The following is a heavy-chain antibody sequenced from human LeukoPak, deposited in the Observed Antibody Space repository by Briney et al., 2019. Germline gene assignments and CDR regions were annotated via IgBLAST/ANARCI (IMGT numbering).Heavy chain of an antibody. Sequence: SCKASGYTFTSYAMHWVRQAPGKGLEWVAVISYDGSNKYYADSVKGRFTISRDNSKNTLYLQMNSLRAEDTAVYYCASYFRCSGATCYTNYWGQGTLVTVSS. CDR2: ISYDGSNK. CDR3: ASYFRCSGATCYTNY. CDR1: GYTFTSYA. J-gene: IGHJ4*02. D-gene: IGHD2-2*02. V-gene: IGHV3-30-3*01.